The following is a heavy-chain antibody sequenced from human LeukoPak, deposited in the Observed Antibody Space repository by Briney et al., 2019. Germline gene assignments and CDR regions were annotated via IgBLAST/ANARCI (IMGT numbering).Heavy chain of an antibody. V-gene: IGHV4-59*08. CDR2: IYYSGST. CDR1: GGSISSYY. CDR3: ATSIAAAGDDAFDI. J-gene: IGHJ3*02. D-gene: IGHD6-13*01. Sequence: SETLSLTCTVSGGSISSYYWSWIRQPPGKGLEWIGYIYYSGSTNYNPSLKSRVTISVDTSKNQFSLKLSSVTAADTAVYYCATSIAAAGDDAFDIWSQGTMVTVSS.